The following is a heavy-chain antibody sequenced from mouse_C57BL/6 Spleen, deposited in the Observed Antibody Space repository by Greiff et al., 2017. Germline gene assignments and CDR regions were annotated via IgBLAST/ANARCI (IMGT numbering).Heavy chain of an antibody. CDR1: GYAFSSSW. CDR3: ARAIYYYGSSYYYAMDY. V-gene: IGHV1-82*01. D-gene: IGHD1-1*01. Sequence: VQLQQSGPELVKPGASVKISCKASGYAFSSSWMNWVKQRPGKGLEWIGRIYPGDGDTNYNGKFKAKATLTADKSYSTAYMQHSSLTSEDSAVYFCARAIYYYGSSYYYAMDYWGQGTSATVSS. J-gene: IGHJ4*01. CDR2: IYPGDGDT.